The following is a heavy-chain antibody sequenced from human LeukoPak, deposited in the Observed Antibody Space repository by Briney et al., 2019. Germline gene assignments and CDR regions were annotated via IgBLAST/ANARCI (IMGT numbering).Heavy chain of an antibody. V-gene: IGHV4-30-2*01. CDR2: IYHSGST. CDR1: GGSISSGGYY. D-gene: IGHD4-23*01. CDR3: ARERHGGNSVSIYDMDV. J-gene: IGHJ6*03. Sequence: SQTLSLTCTVSGGSISSGGYYWSWIRQPPGKGLEWIGYIYHSGSTYYNPSLKSRVTISVDRSKNQFSLKLSSVTAADTAVYYCARERHGGNSVSIYDMDVWGKGTTVTVSS.